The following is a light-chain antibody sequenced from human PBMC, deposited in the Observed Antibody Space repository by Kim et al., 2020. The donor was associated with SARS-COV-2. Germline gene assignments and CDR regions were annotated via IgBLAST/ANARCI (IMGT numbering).Light chain of an antibody. CDR2: RNN. CDR1: SSNIGSNT. CDR3: ASWDDSLNGRGV. Sequence: QLVLTQPPSASGTPGQRVTISCSGSSSNIGSNTVSWYQQSPGAAPKLLIYRNNQRPSGVPDRFSGSKSGTSASLAISGLQSEDEADYYCASWDDSLNGRGVFGGGTQLTVL. J-gene: IGLJ2*01. V-gene: IGLV1-44*01.